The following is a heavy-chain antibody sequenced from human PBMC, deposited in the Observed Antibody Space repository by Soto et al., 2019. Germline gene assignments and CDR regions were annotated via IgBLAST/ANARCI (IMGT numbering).Heavy chain of an antibody. V-gene: IGHV1-3*01. CDR1: GYTFTSYA. Sequence: ASVKVSCKASGYTFTSYAMHWVRQAPGQRLEWMGWINAGNGNTKYSQKFQGRVTITRDTSASTAYMELSSLRSEDTAVYYCAREGYSSSWYYYYAMDVWGQGTTVTVSS. CDR2: INAGNGNT. D-gene: IGHD6-13*01. CDR3: AREGYSSSWYYYYAMDV. J-gene: IGHJ6*02.